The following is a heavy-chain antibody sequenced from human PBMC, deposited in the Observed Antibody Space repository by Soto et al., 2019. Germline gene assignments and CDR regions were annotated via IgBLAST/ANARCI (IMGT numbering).Heavy chain of an antibody. J-gene: IGHJ4*02. CDR2: IYYSGST. CDR3: ARLDTMVRGFYFDY. V-gene: IGHV4-39*01. CDR1: GGSFSSYY. D-gene: IGHD3-10*01. Sequence: SETLSLTCAVYGGSFSSYYWGWIRQPPGKGLEWIGSIYYSGSTYYNPSLKSRVTISVDTSKNQFSLKLSSVTAADTAVYYCARLDTMVRGFYFDYWGQGTLVTVSS.